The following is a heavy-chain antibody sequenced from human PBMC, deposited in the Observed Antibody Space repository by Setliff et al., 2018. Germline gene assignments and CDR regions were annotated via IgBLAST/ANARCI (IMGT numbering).Heavy chain of an antibody. D-gene: IGHD1-26*01. CDR1: GFNFSNYY. V-gene: IGHV3-21*01. J-gene: IGHJ4*02. CDR3: ARESSGSLVNY. CDR2: IASGRNYM. Sequence: LRLSWAASGFNFSNYYMTWVRQAPGKGLEWVSSIASGRNYMYYVDSVKGRFTISRDNAKNTLYLQMNSLRAEDTAVYYCARESSGSLVNYWGQGTLVTFSS.